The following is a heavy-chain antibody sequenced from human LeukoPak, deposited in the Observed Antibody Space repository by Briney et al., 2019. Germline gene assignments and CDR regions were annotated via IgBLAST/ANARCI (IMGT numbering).Heavy chain of an antibody. CDR2: VSYDGSNK. J-gene: IGHJ4*02. D-gene: IGHD5-24*01. CDR1: GFTFGSYS. Sequence: PGGSLRLSCAASGFTFGSYSMNWVRQAPGKGLEWVAVVSYDGSNKYYADSVKGRFTISRDNSKNTLYLQMNSLRAEDTAVYYCAREGDGYKFDYWGQGTLATDSS. CDR3: AREGDGYKFDY. V-gene: IGHV3-30*03.